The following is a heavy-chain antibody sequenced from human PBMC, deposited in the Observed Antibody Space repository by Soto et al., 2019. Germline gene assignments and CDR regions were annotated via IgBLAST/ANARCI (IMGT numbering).Heavy chain of an antibody. J-gene: IGHJ6*02. D-gene: IGHD2-8*01. V-gene: IGHV3-74*01. CDR3: ARDFWRNGVCLDV. CDR1: GFTFIKYW. Sequence: GGSLRLSCAASGFTFIKYWMHWVRQAPGKGLVWVSRINSDGSSTSYADSVKGRFTISRDNAKNTLYLQMNSLRAEDTAVFYCARDFWRNGVCLDVWGQGTTVTVSS. CDR2: INSDGSST.